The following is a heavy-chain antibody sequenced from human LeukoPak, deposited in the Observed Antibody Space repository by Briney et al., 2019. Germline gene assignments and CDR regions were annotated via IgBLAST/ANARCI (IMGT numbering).Heavy chain of an antibody. CDR1: GFTFSSYD. CDR2: IGTAGEI. V-gene: IGHV3-13*01. D-gene: IGHD6-13*01. CDR3: ARAAYSSTWYSRYFDL. J-gene: IGHJ2*01. Sequence: LAGGSLRLFCAASGFTFSSYDIHWVRQATGKGLEWVSGIGTAGEIYYPGSVKGRFTISRENAKNSLYLQMNSLRAGDTAVYYCARAAYSSTWYSRYFDLWGRGTLVTVSS.